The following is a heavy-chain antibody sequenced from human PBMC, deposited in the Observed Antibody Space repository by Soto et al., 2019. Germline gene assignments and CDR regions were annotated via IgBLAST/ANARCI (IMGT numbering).Heavy chain of an antibody. Sequence: EVQLVESGGGLVQPGGSLRLSCAASGFTCSSYWMSWVRQAPGKGLEWVANIKQDGSEKYYVDSVKGRFTISRDNAKNSLYLQMNSLRAEDTAVYYCARDPSPYYGDYWGQGTLVTVSS. V-gene: IGHV3-7*01. CDR2: IKQDGSEK. CDR3: ARDPSPYYGDY. J-gene: IGHJ4*02. CDR1: GFTCSSYW.